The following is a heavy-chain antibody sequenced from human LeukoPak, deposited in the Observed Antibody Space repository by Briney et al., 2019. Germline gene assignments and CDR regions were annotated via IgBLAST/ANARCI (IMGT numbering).Heavy chain of an antibody. CDR1: GDSIGNSNYY. J-gene: IGHJ4*02. D-gene: IGHD6-13*01. CDR3: ARRGITYSSSFFAY. Sequence: PSETLSLTCTVSGDSIGNSNYYWAWVRQPPGKGLEWLGSIFYSGSTYYNPSLKSRVTISVDTSKNQFSLNLHSVTAADTATYYCARRGITYSSSFFAYCGQGTLVTVSS. V-gene: IGHV4-39*01. CDR2: IFYSGST.